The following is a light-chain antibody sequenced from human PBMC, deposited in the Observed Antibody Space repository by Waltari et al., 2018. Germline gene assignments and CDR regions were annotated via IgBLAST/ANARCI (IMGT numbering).Light chain of an antibody. J-gene: IGLJ2*01. CDR2: EGT. CDR3: CAYAGGGAHVV. Sequence: QSALTQPASVSGSPGQSITISCTAPSSAVGTYNLVSWYQHPPGQAPTLMLHEGTKRLSACSKRISGATTGNTAALAISGGRAEDEAHSHCCAYAGGGAHVVFGGGTQLTVL. V-gene: IGLV2-23*01. CDR1: SSAVGTYNL.